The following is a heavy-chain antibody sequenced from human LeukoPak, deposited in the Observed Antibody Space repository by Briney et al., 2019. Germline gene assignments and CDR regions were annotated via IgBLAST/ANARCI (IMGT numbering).Heavy chain of an antibody. V-gene: IGHV1-69*13. CDR3: ARGLISGTYYPGY. CDR2: IVPIAGAT. J-gene: IGHJ4*02. Sequence: ASVKVSCKASGGTFSSYAISWVRQAPGQGLEWMGGIVPIAGATNYAKKFQGRVTITADESTGTAYMDLSSLRSEDTAVYYCARGLISGTYYPGYWGQGTLVTVSS. CDR1: GGTFSSYA. D-gene: IGHD1-26*01.